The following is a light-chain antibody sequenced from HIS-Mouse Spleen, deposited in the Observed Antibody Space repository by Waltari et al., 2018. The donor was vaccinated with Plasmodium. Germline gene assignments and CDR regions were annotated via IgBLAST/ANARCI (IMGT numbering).Light chain of an antibody. V-gene: IGLV2-23*03. Sequence: QSALTQPASVSGSPGQSITISCNGTSRDVGCYNLGSWDQQHPGKAPKLMIYEGSKRPSGVSNRFSGSKSGNTASLTISGLQAEDEADYYCCSYAGSSTFVVFGGGTKLTVL. CDR2: EGS. CDR3: CSYAGSSTFVV. CDR1: SRDVGCYNL. J-gene: IGLJ2*01.